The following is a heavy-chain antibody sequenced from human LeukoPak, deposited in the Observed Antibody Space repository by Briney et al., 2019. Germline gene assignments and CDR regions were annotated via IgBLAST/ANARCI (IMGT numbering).Heavy chain of an antibody. Sequence: GASVKVSCKASGYTFTSYDINWVRQATGQGLEWMGWMNPNSGNTGYAQKFQGRVTMTRNTSISTAYMELSSLRSEDTAVYYCARTCTFGGVRRLSRCHNWFDPWGQGTLVTVSS. D-gene: IGHD3-16*01. V-gene: IGHV1-8*01. CDR1: GYTFTSYD. J-gene: IGHJ5*02. CDR2: MNPNSGNT. CDR3: ARTCTFGGVRRLSRCHNWFDP.